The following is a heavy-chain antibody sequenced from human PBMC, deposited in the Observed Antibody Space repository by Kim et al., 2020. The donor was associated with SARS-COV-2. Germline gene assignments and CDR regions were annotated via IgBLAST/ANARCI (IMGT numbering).Heavy chain of an antibody. Sequence: SETLSLTCTVSGGSISSYYWSWIRQPAGKGLEWIGRIYTSGSTNYNPSLKSRVTMSVDTSKNQFSLKLSSVTAADTAVYYCARVSRRGSYPPPGAFDIWGQGTMVTVSS. J-gene: IGHJ3*02. CDR1: GGSISSYY. V-gene: IGHV4-4*07. CDR3: ARVSRRGSYPPPGAFDI. D-gene: IGHD1-26*01. CDR2: IYTSGST.